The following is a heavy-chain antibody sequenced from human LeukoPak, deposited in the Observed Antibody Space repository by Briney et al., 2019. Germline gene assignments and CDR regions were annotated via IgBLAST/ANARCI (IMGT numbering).Heavy chain of an antibody. Sequence: PGESLRLSCAASGFTFSIYSMNWVRQAPGKGLEWVSSISSSSSYIHYTDSVKGRFTISRDNAKNSLYLQMSSLTAEDTALYYCARDSAELDYWGQGTLVTVSS. CDR3: ARDSAELDY. CDR1: GFTFSIYS. D-gene: IGHD1-26*01. V-gene: IGHV3-21*01. CDR2: ISSSSSYI. J-gene: IGHJ4*02.